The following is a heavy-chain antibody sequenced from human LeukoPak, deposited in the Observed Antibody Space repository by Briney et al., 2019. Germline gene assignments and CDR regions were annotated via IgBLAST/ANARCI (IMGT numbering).Heavy chain of an antibody. Sequence: ASVKVSCKVSGYTLTELSMHWVRQAPGKGLEWMGGFDPEDGETIYAQKFQGRVNITEDTSTDTAYMELSSLRSEDTAVYYCATVGWVLLHPDYWGQGTLVTVSS. CDR2: FDPEDGET. J-gene: IGHJ4*02. D-gene: IGHD1-26*01. CDR3: ATVGWVLLHPDY. V-gene: IGHV1-24*01. CDR1: GYTLTELS.